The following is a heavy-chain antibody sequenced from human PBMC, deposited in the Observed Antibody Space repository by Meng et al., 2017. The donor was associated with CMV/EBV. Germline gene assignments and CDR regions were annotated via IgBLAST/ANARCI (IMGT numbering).Heavy chain of an antibody. Sequence: GESLKISCAASGFTFSDYYMSWIRQAPGKGLEWVSYISRSGSTIYYADSVKGRFTISRDNAKNSLYLQMNSLRAEDTAVYYCARVPCGLVVFWGQGTLVTVSS. J-gene: IGHJ4*02. V-gene: IGHV3-11*04. CDR1: GFTFSDYY. CDR2: ISRSGSTI. CDR3: ARVPCGLVVF. D-gene: IGHD6-19*01.